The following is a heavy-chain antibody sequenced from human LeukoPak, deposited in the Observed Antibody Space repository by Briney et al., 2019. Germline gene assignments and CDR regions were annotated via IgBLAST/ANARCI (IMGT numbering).Heavy chain of an antibody. D-gene: IGHD3-16*02. V-gene: IGHV3-15*01. CDR2: NKSKTDSGNP. Sequence: PGTPLSLSSAAGGFTISNAWMSCVRPAPGEGLEWGGRNKSKTDSGNPDYAAPVTGRVTISRDDSKNTLYLQMNSVKAEDTAVYCCTTDHKNYDYVWGSYPYDYWGQGTLVTVSS. J-gene: IGHJ4*02. CDR3: TTDHKNYDYVWGSYPYDY. CDR1: GFTISNAW.